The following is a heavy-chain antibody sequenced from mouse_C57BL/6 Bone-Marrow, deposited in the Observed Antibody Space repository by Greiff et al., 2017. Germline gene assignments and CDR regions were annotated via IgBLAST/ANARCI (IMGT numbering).Heavy chain of an antibody. J-gene: IGHJ2*01. Sequence: EVKLQESGPVLVKPGASVKMSCKASGYTFTDYYMNWVKQSHGKSLEWIGVINPYNGGTSYNQKFKGKATLTVDKSSSTAYMELNSLTSEDSAVYYCARPSSGYWGQGTTLTVSS. CDR2: INPYNGGT. CDR3: ARPSSGY. CDR1: GYTFTDYY. V-gene: IGHV1-19*01. D-gene: IGHD3-2*02.